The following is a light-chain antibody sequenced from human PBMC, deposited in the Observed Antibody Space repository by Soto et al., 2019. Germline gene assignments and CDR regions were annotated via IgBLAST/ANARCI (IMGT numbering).Light chain of an antibody. J-gene: IGKJ4*01. CDR1: QTISNNY. CDR3: QQYCCAPLT. CDR2: GAS. V-gene: IGKV3-20*01. Sequence: EIVLAQSPDTLSLSAGGGATLSCRASQTISNNYLAWYQQKPGQAPRLLIHGASSRAPGTPDRFSGSGSGTDFALTIRKLEPEDFAVYYCQQYCCAPLTFGGGTKVDI.